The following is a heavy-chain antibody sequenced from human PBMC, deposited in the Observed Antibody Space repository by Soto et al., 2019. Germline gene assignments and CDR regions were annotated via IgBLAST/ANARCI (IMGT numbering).Heavy chain of an antibody. CDR3: AKGSMVRDYYYYYMDV. D-gene: IGHD3-10*01. CDR2: ISGSGGST. V-gene: IGHV3-23*01. CDR1: GFTFSSYA. J-gene: IGHJ6*03. Sequence: GGSLRLSCAASGFTFSSYAMSWVRQAPGKGLEWVSAISGSGGSTYYADSVKGRFTISRDNSKNTLYLQMNSLRAEDTAVYYCAKGSMVRDYYYYYMDVWGKGTTVTVSS.